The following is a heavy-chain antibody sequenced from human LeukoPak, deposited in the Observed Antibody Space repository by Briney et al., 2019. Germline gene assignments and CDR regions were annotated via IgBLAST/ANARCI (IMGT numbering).Heavy chain of an antibody. Sequence: SEILSLTCTVSGGSISSYYWSWIRQPPGKGLEWIGYIYYSGSTNYNPPLKSRVTISVDTSKNQFSLKLSSVTAADTAVYYCARWTGPTDYWGQGTLVTVSS. D-gene: IGHD3/OR15-3a*01. V-gene: IGHV4-59*01. CDR3: ARWTGPTDY. CDR1: GGSISSYY. CDR2: IYYSGST. J-gene: IGHJ4*02.